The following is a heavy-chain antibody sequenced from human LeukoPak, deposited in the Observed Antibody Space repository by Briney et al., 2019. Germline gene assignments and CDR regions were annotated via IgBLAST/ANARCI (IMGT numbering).Heavy chain of an antibody. D-gene: IGHD3/OR15-3a*01. V-gene: IGHV4-39*01. CDR3: ARQTGSGLFILP. CDR1: GVSISSSNSY. Sequence: PSETLSLTCTVSGVSISSSNSYWGWIRQPPGKGLEWNGSIYYSGNTYYNASLKSQVSISIDTSKNQFSLRLTSVTAADTAVYYCARQTGSGLFILPGGQGTLVTVPS. CDR2: IYYSGNT. J-gene: IGHJ4*02.